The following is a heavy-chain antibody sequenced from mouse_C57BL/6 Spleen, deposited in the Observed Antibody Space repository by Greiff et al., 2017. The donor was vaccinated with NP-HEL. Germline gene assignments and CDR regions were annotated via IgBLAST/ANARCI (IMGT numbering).Heavy chain of an antibody. D-gene: IGHD2-4*01. V-gene: IGHV1-81*01. CDR1: GYTFTSYG. CDR2: IYPRSGNT. Sequence: QVHVKQSGAELARPGASVKLSCKASGYTFTSYGISWVKQRTGQGLEWIGEIYPRSGNTYYNEKFKGKATLTADKSSSTAYMELRSLTSEDSAVYFCARMRDYDIGDYFDYWGQGTTLTVSS. J-gene: IGHJ2*01. CDR3: ARMRDYDIGDYFDY.